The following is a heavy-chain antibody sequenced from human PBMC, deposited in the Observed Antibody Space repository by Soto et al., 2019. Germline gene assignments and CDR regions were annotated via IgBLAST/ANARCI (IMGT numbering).Heavy chain of an antibody. V-gene: IGHV1-69*08. D-gene: IGHD2-21*02. J-gene: IGHJ6*02. CDR1: GDTFSSYI. CDR2: VIPVITTT. Sequence: QVQLVQSGAEVKKPGSSVRVSCRSSGDTFSSYIVNWLRLAPGRGLEWMGRVIPVITTTDYAQNFRGRVTISADRSTNTVYLILSSLRSDDTAVYYCARRRYCGYDCYHKHYYGMDVWGQGSLVTVAS. CDR3: ARRRYCGYDCYHKHYYGMDV.